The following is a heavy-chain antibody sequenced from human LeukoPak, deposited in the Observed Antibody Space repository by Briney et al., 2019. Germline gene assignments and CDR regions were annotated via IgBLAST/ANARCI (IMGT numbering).Heavy chain of an antibody. CDR3: ARSKPPGAFDI. V-gene: IGHV4-59*01. Sequence: SETLSLTCTVSGGSISSYYWSWIRQPPGKGLEWIGYIYYSGSTNYNPSLKSRVTISVDTSKNQFSLKLSSVTAADTAVYYCARSKPPGAFDIWGQGTMVTVSS. J-gene: IGHJ3*02. CDR1: GGSISSYY. CDR2: IYYSGST.